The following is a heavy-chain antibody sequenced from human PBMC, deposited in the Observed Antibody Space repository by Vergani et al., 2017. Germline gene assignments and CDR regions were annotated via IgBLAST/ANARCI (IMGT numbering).Heavy chain of an antibody. Sequence: VQLVESGGGLVQPGGSLRLSCAASGFTFSSYSMNWVRQAAGKGLEWVAVITYDGSKTFYSGSVKGRFTISRDNSKNTVYLHMNSLRPEDTAVYYCAXDSDFWSGYYTLGYWGQGTLVTVSS. CDR2: ITYDGSKT. CDR3: AXDSDFWSGYYTLGY. J-gene: IGHJ4*02. CDR1: GFTFSSYS. V-gene: IGHV3-30*03. D-gene: IGHD3-3*01.